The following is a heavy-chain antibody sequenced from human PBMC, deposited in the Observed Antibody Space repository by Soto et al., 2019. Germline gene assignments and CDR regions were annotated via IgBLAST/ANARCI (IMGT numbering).Heavy chain of an antibody. D-gene: IGHD6-19*01. CDR1: GFTFSSYG. CDR3: ARYFGTSGWFYYFDY. CDR2: IYYDGSTE. J-gene: IGHJ4*02. V-gene: IGHV3-33*01. Sequence: QVQLVESGGGVVQPGRSLRLSCAAWGFTFSSYGMHWVRQAPGKGLGWVAFIYYDGSTEYYTDSVKGRFTISRDNSKNTVDLQMNSLRAEDTAVYYCARYFGTSGWFYYFDYWGQGTLVTVSS.